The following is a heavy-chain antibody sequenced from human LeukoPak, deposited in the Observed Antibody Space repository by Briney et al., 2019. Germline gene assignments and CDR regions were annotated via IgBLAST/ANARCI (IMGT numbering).Heavy chain of an antibody. D-gene: IGHD3-22*01. CDR2: INHSGST. V-gene: IGHV4-34*01. J-gene: IGHJ4*02. CDR1: GGSFSGYY. CDR3: ARVTAPDYDSSGYYIDD. Sequence: SETLSLTCAVYGGSFSGYYWSWIRQPPGKGLEWIGEINHSGSTNYNPSLKSRVTISVDTSKNQFSLKLSSVTAADTAVYYCARVTAPDYDSSGYYIDDWGQGTLVTVSS.